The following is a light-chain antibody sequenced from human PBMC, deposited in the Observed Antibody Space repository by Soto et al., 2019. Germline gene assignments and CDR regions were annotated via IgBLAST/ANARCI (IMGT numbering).Light chain of an antibody. CDR3: QQRSSWQAT. J-gene: IGKJ3*01. CDR2: DAS. CDR1: QSVNNF. V-gene: IGKV3-11*01. Sequence: ESLLTQSPATLSLSPGERATLSCSASQSVNNFLAWYQQKPVQAPSLLIFDASYRATCIPGRFSRSGYGTDFTLTIRSLEPEDFPVYYCQQRSSWQATFGPGPKVDIK.